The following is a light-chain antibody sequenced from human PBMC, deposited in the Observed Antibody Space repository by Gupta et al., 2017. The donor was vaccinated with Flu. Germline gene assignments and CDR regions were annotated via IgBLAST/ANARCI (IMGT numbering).Light chain of an antibody. CDR2: DAS. Sequence: EIVLTQSPATLSLSPGERATLSCRASQSVSSYLAWYQQKPGQAPRLLIYDASNMATGIPASFSGSGYGTDLTLTISSREQEDFAGYYCQQRSNWPPYTFGQGTKLELK. J-gene: IGKJ2*01. V-gene: IGKV3-11*01. CDR3: QQRSNWPPYT. CDR1: QSVSSY.